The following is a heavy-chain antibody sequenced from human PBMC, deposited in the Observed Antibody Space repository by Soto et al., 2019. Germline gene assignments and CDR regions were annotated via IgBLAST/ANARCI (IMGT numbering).Heavy chain of an antibody. CDR2: IYYSGST. V-gene: IGHV4-61*01. CDR1: GDSVGNGPYY. Sequence: QVRLQESGPGLVKPSETLSLSCLVSGDSVGNGPYYWSWIRQPPGKGLEWIGYIYYSGSTNLNPPLESRVNISIDTSKNQFSLKLRSVTAADAAVYFCARVGTSCHSGGCYYYYGLGLWGQGTTVAISS. J-gene: IGHJ6*02. CDR3: ARVGTSCHSGGCYYYYGLGL. D-gene: IGHD1-26*01.